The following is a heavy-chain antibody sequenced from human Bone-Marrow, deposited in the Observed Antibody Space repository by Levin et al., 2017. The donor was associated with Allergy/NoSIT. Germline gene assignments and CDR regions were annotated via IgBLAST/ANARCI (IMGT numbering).Heavy chain of an antibody. CDR2: MSHIGST. V-gene: IGHV4-38-2*01. Sequence: SQTLSLTCAVSGNSISSDYYWGWVRQPPGKGLEWIGSMSHIGSTYYNPSLKSRVTISTDTSKNQFSLRLSSVTAADTAVYYCARASRSTYDVWSGYLVEFRFDPWGQGTLVTVSS. CDR1: GNSISSDYY. J-gene: IGHJ5*02. CDR3: ARASRSTYDVWSGYLVEFRFDP. D-gene: IGHD3-3*01.